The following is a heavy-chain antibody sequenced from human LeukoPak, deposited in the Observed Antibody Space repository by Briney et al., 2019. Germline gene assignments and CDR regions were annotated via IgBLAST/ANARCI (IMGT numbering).Heavy chain of an antibody. V-gene: IGHV3-74*01. J-gene: IGHJ4*02. CDR1: GFTFSNYW. D-gene: IGHD6-13*01. CDR3: ARTLYAAAGIDN. CDR2: IYNDGSTT. Sequence: GGSLRLSCAASGFTFSNYWMHWVRQAPGKGLVWVSRIYNDGSTTTYADSVKGRFTISRDNAMSTLYLQMNSLRAEDTAVYYCARTLYAAAGIDNWGRGTLVTVSS.